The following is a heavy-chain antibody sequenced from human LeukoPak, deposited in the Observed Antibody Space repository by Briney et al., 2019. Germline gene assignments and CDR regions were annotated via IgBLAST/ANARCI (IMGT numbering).Heavy chain of an antibody. CDR2: IYPGDSDT. D-gene: IGHD3-16*02. V-gene: IGHV5-51*01. Sequence: GASLKISCKGAGYSFTSYWISWVRQMPGKGLEWMGIIYPGDSDTRYSPSFQGQVTISADKSISTAYLQWSSLKASDTAMYYCARALLRLGDLSTLNFDSGGRGTLFTVSS. J-gene: IGHJ4*02. CDR3: ARALLRLGDLSTLNFDS. CDR1: GYSFTSYW.